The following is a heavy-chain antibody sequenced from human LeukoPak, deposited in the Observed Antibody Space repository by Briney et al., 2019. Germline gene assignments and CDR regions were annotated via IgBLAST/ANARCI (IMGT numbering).Heavy chain of an antibody. CDR1: GFTFSNYA. J-gene: IGHJ4*02. D-gene: IGHD2-2*01. Sequence: GGSLRLSCAASGFTFSNYAMNWVRQAPGKGLEWVSAISGSGGSTYYADSVKGRFTVSRDNSKKTVYLQMDSLRDEDTATYYCAKSLLVVVPAALDYWGQGTLVTVSS. CDR2: ISGSGGST. V-gene: IGHV3-23*01. CDR3: AKSLLVVVPAALDY.